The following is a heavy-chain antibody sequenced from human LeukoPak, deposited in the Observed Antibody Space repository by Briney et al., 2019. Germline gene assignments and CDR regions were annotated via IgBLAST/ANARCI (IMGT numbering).Heavy chain of an antibody. CDR2: INSAGSST. D-gene: IGHD2-15*01. Sequence: GSLRLSCAASGFTFSNYWMHWVRQAPGKGLVWVSRINSAGSSTSYADSVQGRFTMSRDNAKNTLYLQMNSLRAEDTAVYYCARGPGWYFDYWGQGSLVTISS. CDR3: ARGPGWYFDY. CDR1: GFTFSNYW. J-gene: IGHJ4*02. V-gene: IGHV3-74*01.